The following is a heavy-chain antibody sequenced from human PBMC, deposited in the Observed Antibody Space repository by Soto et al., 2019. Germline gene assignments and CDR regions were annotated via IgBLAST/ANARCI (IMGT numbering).Heavy chain of an antibody. J-gene: IGHJ6*03. CDR3: ASQVYGDYSHDYYYYYYMDV. D-gene: IGHD4-17*01. CDR2: ISSSSSTI. V-gene: IGHV3-48*01. CDR1: GFTFSSYS. Sequence: EVQLVESGGGLVQPGGSLRLSCAASGFTFSSYSMNWVRQAPGKGLEWVSYISSSSSTIYYADSVKGRFTISRDNAKNSLYLQMNSLRAEDTAVYYCASQVYGDYSHDYYYYYYMDVWGKGTTVTVSS.